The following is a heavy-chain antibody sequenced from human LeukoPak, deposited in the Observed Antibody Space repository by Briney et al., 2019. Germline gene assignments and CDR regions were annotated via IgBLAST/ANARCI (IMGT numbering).Heavy chain of an antibody. V-gene: IGHV3-23*01. Sequence: GGSLRLSCAASGFTFSSYAMSWVRRAPGKGLEWVSAISGSGGSTYYADSVKGRFTISRDNSKNTLYLQMNSLRAEDTAVYYCAKDRAMVRGVYDNWGQGTLVTVSS. D-gene: IGHD3-10*01. CDR3: AKDRAMVRGVYDN. CDR2: ISGSGGST. CDR1: GFTFSSYA. J-gene: IGHJ4*02.